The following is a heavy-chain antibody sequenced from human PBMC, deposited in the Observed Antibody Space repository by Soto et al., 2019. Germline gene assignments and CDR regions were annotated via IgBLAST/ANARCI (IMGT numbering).Heavy chain of an antibody. J-gene: IGHJ4*02. CDR2: INASNGNT. D-gene: IGHD2-15*01. CDR3: ARGPGGPDGPGDY. CDR1: GYTFTSYA. V-gene: IGHV1-3*01. Sequence: QVQLVQSGAEVKKPGASVKVSCKASGYTFTSYAMHWVRQAPGQRLEWMGWINASNGNTKYSQKFQGRVTITRDTSASTAYMERSSRRSEDTAVYYCARGPGGPDGPGDYWGQGTLVTVSS.